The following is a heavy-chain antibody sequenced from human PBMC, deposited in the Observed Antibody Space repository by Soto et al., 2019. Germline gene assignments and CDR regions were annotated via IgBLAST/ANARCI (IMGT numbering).Heavy chain of an antibody. V-gene: IGHV3-74*01. D-gene: IGHD1-1*01. CDR2: IYNDGSRT. J-gene: IGHJ4*02. CDR1: GFAFGSYW. CDR3: ARDLSGDTTPYFDL. Sequence: EEQLVESGGGLFKPGGSRRLSCAASGFAFGSYWLPWFRQLPGKGRVWVSRIYNDGSRTAYADSVKGRFTISRDNAKNTMYLQMSSLTVEDTAVYYCARDLSGDTTPYFDLWGQGTLVTVSS.